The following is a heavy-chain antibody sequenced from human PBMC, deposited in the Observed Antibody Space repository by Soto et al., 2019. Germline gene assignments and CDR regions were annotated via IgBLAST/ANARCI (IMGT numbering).Heavy chain of an antibody. CDR1: GYTFTTYG. D-gene: IGHD3-16*01. J-gene: IGHJ6*02. CDR3: AREGEMPYYYYGLDV. CDR2: ISGYNGHT. Sequence: QVQLVQSGAEVRKPGASVKVSCKASGYTFTTYGISWVRQAPGQGLEWMGWISGYNGHTKYAQKCPSRVTMTTHTTTSTVYMALRSLRSDDTAVYYCAREGEMPYYYYGLDVWGQGTTVTVSS. V-gene: IGHV1-18*01.